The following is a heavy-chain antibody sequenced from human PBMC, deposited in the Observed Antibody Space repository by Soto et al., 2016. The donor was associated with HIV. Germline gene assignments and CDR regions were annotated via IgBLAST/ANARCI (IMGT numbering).Heavy chain of an antibody. V-gene: IGHV4-39*07. D-gene: IGHD3-10*01. CDR3: VGATVRAHRSLTTLGTS. J-gene: IGHJ4*02. CDR2: IYYTDDT. Sequence: QVQLQESGPELVRPSETLSLTCIVSGGFVRTTSYYWTWIRQPPGKGPEWIGSIYYTDDTYYNPSLKSRVTISTDMSQNQFSLRLSSVTASDTAVYYCVGATVRAHRSLTTLGTSWGQGILVTVSS. CDR1: GGFVRTTSYY.